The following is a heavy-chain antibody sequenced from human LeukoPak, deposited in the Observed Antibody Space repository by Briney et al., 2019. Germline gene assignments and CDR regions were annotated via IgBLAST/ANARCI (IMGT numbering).Heavy chain of an antibody. CDR2: ISSSSTTI. Sequence: GGSLRLSCAASGFTVSSNYMSWVRQAPGKGLGCVSYISSSSTTIYYADSVKGRFTISRDNAKNSLYLQMNSLRAEDAAVYYCARDHWGAGWFDPWGQGTLVTVSS. CDR1: GFTVSSNY. CDR3: ARDHWGAGWFDP. J-gene: IGHJ5*02. V-gene: IGHV3-48*01. D-gene: IGHD3-16*01.